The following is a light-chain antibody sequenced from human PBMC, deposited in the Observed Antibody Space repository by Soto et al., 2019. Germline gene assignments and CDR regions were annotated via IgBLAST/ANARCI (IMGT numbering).Light chain of an antibody. Sequence: EIVMTQSPANLSVSPGGRATLSCRASQTVHSNLAWYQHKSGQAPRLLISGATTRATCRPARISGSGFGTEFTLTITSLQSDDSAVYFCHQYNDWPVYTFGPGTKLEIK. CDR2: GAT. V-gene: IGKV3-15*01. CDR3: HQYNDWPVYT. CDR1: QTVHSN. J-gene: IGKJ2*01.